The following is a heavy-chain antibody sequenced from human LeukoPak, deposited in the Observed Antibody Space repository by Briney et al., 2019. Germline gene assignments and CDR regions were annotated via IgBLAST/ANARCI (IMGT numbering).Heavy chain of an antibody. CDR1: GGSISSYY. Sequence: SETLSLTCTVSGGSISSYYWSWIRQPPGKGLEWIGYIYYSGSTNYSPSLKSRVTISVDTSKNQFSLKLSSVTAADTAVYYCARRSAAGTTSAWGQGTLVTVSS. J-gene: IGHJ5*02. CDR3: ARRSAAGTTSA. D-gene: IGHD1-7*01. V-gene: IGHV4-59*08. CDR2: IYYSGST.